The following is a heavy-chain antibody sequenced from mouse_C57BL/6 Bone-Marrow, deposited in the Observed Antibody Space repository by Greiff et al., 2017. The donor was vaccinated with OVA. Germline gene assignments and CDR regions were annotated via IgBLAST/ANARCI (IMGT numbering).Heavy chain of an antibody. V-gene: IGHV5-4*03. J-gene: IGHJ1*03. CDR1: GFTFSSYA. D-gene: IGHD1-1*01. Sequence: EVKLMESGGGLVKPGGSLKLSCAASGFTFSSYAMSWVRQTPEKRLEWVATISDGGSYTYYPDNVKGRFTISRDNAKNNLYLQMSHLKSEDTAMYYCARGGYYGSSSDWYFDVWGTGTTVTVSS. CDR3: ARGGYYGSSSDWYFDV. CDR2: ISDGGSYT.